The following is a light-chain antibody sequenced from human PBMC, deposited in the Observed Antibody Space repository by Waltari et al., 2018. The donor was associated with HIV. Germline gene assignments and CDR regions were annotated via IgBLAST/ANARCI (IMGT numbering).Light chain of an antibody. J-gene: IGLJ1*01. CDR1: SSDVGSYNL. V-gene: IGLV2-23*02. CDR2: EVS. CDR3: CSYAGSSTPFV. Sequence: QSALTQPASVSGSPGQSITISCTGTSSDVGSYNLVSWYQQYPGKVPKLMIYEVSKRPSGVSNRFSGSKSGNTASLIISGLQAEDEADYYCCSYAGSSTPFVFGTATKVTVL.